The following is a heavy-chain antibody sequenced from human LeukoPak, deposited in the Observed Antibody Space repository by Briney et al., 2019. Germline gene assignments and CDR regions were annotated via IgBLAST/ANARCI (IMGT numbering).Heavy chain of an antibody. Sequence: LSLTCAVYGGSFSGYYWSWIRQPPGKGLEWVSYISSSGSTIYYADSVKGRFTISRDNAKNSLHLQVNSLRAEDTAVYYCARVVYCTGGSCHIFAFDIWGQGTMVTVSS. D-gene: IGHD2-15*01. CDR3: ARVVYCTGGSCHIFAFDI. V-gene: IGHV3-11*01. CDR1: GGSFSGYY. J-gene: IGHJ3*02. CDR2: ISSSGSTI.